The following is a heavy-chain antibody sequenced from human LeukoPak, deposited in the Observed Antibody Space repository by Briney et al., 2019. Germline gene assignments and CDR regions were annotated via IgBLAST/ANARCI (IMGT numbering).Heavy chain of an antibody. CDR2: FGPEDGET. Sequence: ASVKVSCKVSGYTLTELSMHWVRQAPGKGLEWMGGFGPEDGETIYAQKFQGRVTMTEDTSTDTAYMELSRLRSDDTAVYYCARDYYYDSSGYQSGSYDYWGQGTLVTVSS. CDR3: ARDYYYDSSGYQSGSYDY. J-gene: IGHJ4*02. D-gene: IGHD3-22*01. CDR1: GYTLTELS. V-gene: IGHV1-24*01.